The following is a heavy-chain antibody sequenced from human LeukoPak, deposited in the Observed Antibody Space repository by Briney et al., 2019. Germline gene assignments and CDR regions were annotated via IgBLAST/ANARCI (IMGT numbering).Heavy chain of an antibody. Sequence: GGSLRLSCEASGFTFSNYWMHWVRQAPGKGLMWVSQISTDGSQTFYADSVKGRFTVSRDNAKNTLFLQMDSLRPEDTAVYYCVRSLRSADFWGQGTLVTVSS. CDR1: GFTFSNYW. V-gene: IGHV3-74*01. CDR3: VRSLRSADF. J-gene: IGHJ4*02. CDR2: ISTDGSQT.